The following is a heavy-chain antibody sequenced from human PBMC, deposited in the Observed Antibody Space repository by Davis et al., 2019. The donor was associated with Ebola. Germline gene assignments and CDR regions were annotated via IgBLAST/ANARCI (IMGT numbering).Heavy chain of an antibody. Sequence: PGGSLRLSCAASGFTFSSYWMSWVRQAPGKGLEWVANIKQDGSEKYYVDSVKGRFTISRDNAKYSLYLQMNSLRGEDTAVYYCERGSLHSDVYWGGGDFYYGFDVWGKGTTVTVSS. CDR2: IKQDGSEK. CDR1: GFTFSSYW. D-gene: IGHD7-27*01. CDR3: ERGSLHSDVYWGGGDFYYGFDV. V-gene: IGHV3-7*03. J-gene: IGHJ6*04.